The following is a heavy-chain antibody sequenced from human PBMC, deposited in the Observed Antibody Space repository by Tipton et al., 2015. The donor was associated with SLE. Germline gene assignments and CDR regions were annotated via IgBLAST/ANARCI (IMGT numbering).Heavy chain of an antibody. CDR1: GGSISSSHYY. D-gene: IGHD5-24*01. CDR2: IYHSGTT. Sequence: TLSLTCTVSGGSISSSHYYWGWIRQPPGKGLGWLGTIYHSGTTYYNPSLKSRLTLSIDTSKNQFSLTLSSVTAADTAVYYCVRLELPATKADYWGPGTLVTVSS. V-gene: IGHV4-39*07. CDR3: VRLELPATKADY. J-gene: IGHJ4*02.